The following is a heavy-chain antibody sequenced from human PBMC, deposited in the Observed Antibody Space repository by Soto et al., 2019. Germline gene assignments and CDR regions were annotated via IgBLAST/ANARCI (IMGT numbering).Heavy chain of an antibody. V-gene: IGHV4-59*08. Sequence: SETLSLTCTVSGGSISSYYWSWIRQPPGKGLEWIGYIYYSGSTNYNPSLKSRVTISVDTSKNQFSLKLSSVTAADTAVYYCARTPGIAVAGTFDYWGQGTLVTVS. CDR2: IYYSGST. J-gene: IGHJ4*02. D-gene: IGHD6-19*01. CDR1: GGSISSYY. CDR3: ARTPGIAVAGTFDY.